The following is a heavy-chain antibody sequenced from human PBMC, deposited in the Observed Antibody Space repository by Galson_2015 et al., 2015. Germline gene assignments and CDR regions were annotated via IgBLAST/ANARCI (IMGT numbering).Heavy chain of an antibody. CDR1: GGTFSTHA. CDR3: AREGKAAPTNPVDY. D-gene: IGHD6-13*01. Sequence: SVKVSCKASGGTFSTHAMSWVRQAPGQGLEWMGGITPIFGTANYAQKFQGRVTITADGSTSTVYMELRSLRSEDTAVYYCAREGKAAPTNPVDYWGQGTLVTVSS. V-gene: IGHV1-69*13. CDR2: ITPIFGTA. J-gene: IGHJ4*02.